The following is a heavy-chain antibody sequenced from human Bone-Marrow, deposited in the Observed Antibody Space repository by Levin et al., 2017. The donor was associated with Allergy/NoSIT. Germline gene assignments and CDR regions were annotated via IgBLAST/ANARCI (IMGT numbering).Heavy chain of an antibody. CDR3: ARSNSGYPLLDL. D-gene: IGHD6-13*01. CDR1: GGTFSNDA. CDR2: IIPLFGTA. V-gene: IGHV1-69*01. J-gene: IGHJ2*01. Sequence: PGESLKISCKASGGTFSNDAINWVRQAPGQGLEWMGGIIPLFGTANSAQRFEDRLMITADESTNTAYMELHSLRSDDTAVYYCARSNSGYPLLDLWGRGTLVTVSS.